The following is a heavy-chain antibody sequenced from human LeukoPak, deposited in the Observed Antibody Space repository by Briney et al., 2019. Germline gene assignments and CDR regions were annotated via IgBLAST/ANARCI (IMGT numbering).Heavy chain of an antibody. CDR1: GFTFSNYY. CDR3: AKDEYNSLGYYADY. V-gene: IGHV3-23*01. D-gene: IGHD3-22*01. CDR2: ISGSGGST. J-gene: IGHJ4*02. Sequence: PGRSLRLSCAASGFTFSNYYMSWIRQAPGRGLEWVSAISGSGGSTYYADSVKGRFTISRDNSKNTLYLQLNSLRAEDTAIYYCAKDEYNSLGYYADYWGQGTLVTVSS.